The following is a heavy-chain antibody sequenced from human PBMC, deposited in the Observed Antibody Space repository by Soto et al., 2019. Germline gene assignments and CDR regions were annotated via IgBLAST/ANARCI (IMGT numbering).Heavy chain of an antibody. Sequence: ASVKVSCKASGYTFTSYYMHWVRQAPGQGLEWMGIINPSGGSTSYAQKFQGRVTMTRDTSTSTVYMELSSLRSEDTAVYYCATAARQQLAPNKLFLHRWFDPWGQGTLVTVSS. V-gene: IGHV1-46*01. J-gene: IGHJ5*02. CDR3: ATAARQQLAPNKLFLHRWFDP. CDR2: INPSGGST. CDR1: GYTFTSYY. D-gene: IGHD6-13*01.